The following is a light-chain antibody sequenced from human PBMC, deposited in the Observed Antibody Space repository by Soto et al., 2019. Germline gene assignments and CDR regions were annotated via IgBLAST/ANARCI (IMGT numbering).Light chain of an antibody. J-gene: IGLJ2*01. CDR1: SSDIGAYNY. CDR2: DVS. V-gene: IGLV2-14*03. Sequence: QSALTQPASVSGSPGQSIAISCTGTSSDIGAYNYVSWYQHHPGKAPKLMIYDVSHRPSGVSNRFSGSKSGNTASLTISGLQAEDEADYYCNSYTTSSTRVFGGGTKVTVL. CDR3: NSYTTSSTRV.